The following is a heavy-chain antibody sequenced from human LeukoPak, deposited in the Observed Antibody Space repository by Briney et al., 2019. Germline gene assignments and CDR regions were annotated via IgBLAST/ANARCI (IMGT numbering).Heavy chain of an antibody. CDR2: ISLSGTTI. J-gene: IGHJ4*02. CDR3: ARDSGYDYIGAFDY. D-gene: IGHD5-12*01. V-gene: IGHV3-48*04. Sequence: GTSLRLSCAASGFSFSTYGMHWVRQAPGKGLEWVAYISLSGTTIYYADSMKGRFTISRDNAKNSLYLQMNSLRAEDTAVYYCARDSGYDYIGAFDYWGQGTLVTVSS. CDR1: GFSFSTYG.